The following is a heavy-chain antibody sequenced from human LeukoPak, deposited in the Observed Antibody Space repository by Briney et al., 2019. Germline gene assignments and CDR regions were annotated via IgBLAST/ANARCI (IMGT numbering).Heavy chain of an antibody. CDR3: ARPYYYDSSGYSFHDAFDI. Sequence: GGSLRLSCAASGFTFSDYYMSWIRQAPGKGLEWVSYISSSSSYTNYADSVKGRFTISRDNAKNSLYPQMNSLRAEDTAVYYCARPYYYDSSGYSFHDAFDIWGQGTMVTVSS. CDR2: ISSSSSYT. D-gene: IGHD3-22*01. V-gene: IGHV3-11*03. J-gene: IGHJ3*02. CDR1: GFTFSDYY.